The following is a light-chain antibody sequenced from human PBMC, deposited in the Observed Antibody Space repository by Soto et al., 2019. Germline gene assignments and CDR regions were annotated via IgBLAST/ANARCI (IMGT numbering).Light chain of an antibody. CDR3: QQRSSWPST. Sequence: EIVLTQSPATLSLSPGERATLSCRASQSVSNYLAWYQQKPGQAPRLLISGPSNRATGIPVRFSGSGSGTDFTLTISSLEPEDSAVYYCQQRSSWPSTFGQGTRLEIK. CDR1: QSVSNY. CDR2: GPS. V-gene: IGKV3-11*01. J-gene: IGKJ5*01.